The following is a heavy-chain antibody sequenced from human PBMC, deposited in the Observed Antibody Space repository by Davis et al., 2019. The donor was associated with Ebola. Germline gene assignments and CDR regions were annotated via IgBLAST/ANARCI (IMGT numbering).Heavy chain of an antibody. CDR3: ASNSGYYYYGMDV. J-gene: IGHJ6*02. V-gene: IGHV3-11*06. CDR2: ISSSSSYT. Sequence: GESLKISCAASGFTFSDYYMSWIRQAPGKGLEWVSYISSSSSYTNYADSVKGRFTISRDNAKNSLYLQMNSLRAEDTAVYYCASNSGYYYYGMDVWGQGTTVTVSS. D-gene: IGHD1-26*01. CDR1: GFTFSDYY.